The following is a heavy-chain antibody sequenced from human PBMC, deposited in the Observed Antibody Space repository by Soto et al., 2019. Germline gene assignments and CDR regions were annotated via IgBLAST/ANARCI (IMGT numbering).Heavy chain of an antibody. Sequence: GGSLRLSCAASGFTFISYAMSWVLQAPGKGLEWVSAISGSGGSTYYADSVKGRFTISRDNSKNTLYLQMNSLRAEDTALYYCAKSVIVATMRTLSWFDPCGQGPLVTVAS. CDR3: AKSVIVATMRTLSWFDP. V-gene: IGHV3-23*01. CDR1: GFTFISYA. D-gene: IGHD5-12*01. J-gene: IGHJ5*02. CDR2: ISGSGGST.